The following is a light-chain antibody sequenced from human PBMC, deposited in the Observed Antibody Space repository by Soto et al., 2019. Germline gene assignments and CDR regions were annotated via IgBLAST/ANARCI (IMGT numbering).Light chain of an antibody. CDR3: QQYGSSPWT. CDR1: QSVSRSY. CDR2: GAS. V-gene: IGKV3-20*01. Sequence: EIVLTQSPGTLSLSPGQRATLSCRASQSVSRSYLAGYQQKPGQTPRLLIYGASSRATGIPDRFSGSGSGTNVTLTIRRLEPEDFSVYYCQQYGSSPWTFGQGTKVEIK. J-gene: IGKJ1*01.